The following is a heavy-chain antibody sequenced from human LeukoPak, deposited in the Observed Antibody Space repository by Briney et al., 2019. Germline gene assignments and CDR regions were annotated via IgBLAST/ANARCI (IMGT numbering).Heavy chain of an antibody. J-gene: IGHJ4*02. Sequence: SQTLSLTCSVSGGSMNGRYWSWIRQSPAKGLEWLGYIYYNGNTNYNPSLKSRVSISIDMSKNQFSLRLTSVTAAGTAMYYCARYDPTDYATTGLYFGVYFDYWGPGTLVSVSS. CDR1: GGSMNGRY. D-gene: IGHD1-1*01. CDR2: IYYNGNT. CDR3: ARYDPTDYATTGLYFGVYFDY. V-gene: IGHV4-59*08.